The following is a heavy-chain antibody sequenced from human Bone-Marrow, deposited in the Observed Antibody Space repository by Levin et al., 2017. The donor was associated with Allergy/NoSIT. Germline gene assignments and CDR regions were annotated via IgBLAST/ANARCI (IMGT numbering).Heavy chain of an antibody. Sequence: ESGPTLVKPTQTLTLTCTFSEFSLNNNGVGVGWIRQPPGKALEWLGIIYWDDDKRYNPSLKNRLSITKDTTTKQVVLEVTNINPADTATYFCAKWAGFSGTGYFDAWGQGILVTVSS. V-gene: IGHV2-5*02. CDR3: AKWAGFSGTGYFDA. D-gene: IGHD6-19*01. J-gene: IGHJ4*02. CDR2: IYWDDDK. CDR1: EFSLNNNGVG.